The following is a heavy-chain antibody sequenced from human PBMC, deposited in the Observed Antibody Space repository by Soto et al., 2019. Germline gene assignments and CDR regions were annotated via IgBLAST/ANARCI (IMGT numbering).Heavy chain of an antibody. CDR1: GGSISSGGYY. V-gene: IGHV4-31*03. Sequence: QVKLQESGPGLVKHSQTLSLTCTVSGGSISSGGYYWSWIRQHPGKGLEWIGYIYYSGSTYYNPSLKSRVTISVDTSKDQFSLKLGSVTAADTAVYYCARGVYCTNGLCSSPWFDPWGQGTLVTVSP. D-gene: IGHD2-8*01. J-gene: IGHJ5*02. CDR2: IYYSGST. CDR3: ARGVYCTNGLCSSPWFDP.